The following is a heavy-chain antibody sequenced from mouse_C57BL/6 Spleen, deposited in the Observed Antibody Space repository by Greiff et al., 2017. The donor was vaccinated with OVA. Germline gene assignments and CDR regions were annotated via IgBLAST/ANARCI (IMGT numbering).Heavy chain of an antibody. Sequence: QVQLQQSGAELVRPGASVTLSCKASGYTFTDYEMHWVKQTPVHGLEWIGAIDPETGGTAYNQKFKGKAILTADKSSSTAYMELRSLTSEDSAGYYCTHSNYHYWGQGTTLTVSS. V-gene: IGHV1-15*01. CDR2: IDPETGGT. D-gene: IGHD2-5*01. CDR3: THSNYHY. CDR1: GYTFTDYE. J-gene: IGHJ2*01.